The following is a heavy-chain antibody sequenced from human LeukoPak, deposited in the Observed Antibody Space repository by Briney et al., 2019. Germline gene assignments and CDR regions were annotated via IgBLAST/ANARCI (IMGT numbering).Heavy chain of an antibody. Sequence: ASVKVSCKASGYTFTSYAMNWVRQAPGQGLEWMGWINTNTGNPTYAQGFTGRFVFSLDTSVSTAYLQISSLKAEDTAVYYCARIRSPTGYRISDAFDIWGQGTMVTVSS. V-gene: IGHV7-4-1*02. D-gene: IGHD6-13*01. CDR3: ARIRSPTGYRISDAFDI. CDR1: GYTFTSYA. J-gene: IGHJ3*02. CDR2: INTNTGNP.